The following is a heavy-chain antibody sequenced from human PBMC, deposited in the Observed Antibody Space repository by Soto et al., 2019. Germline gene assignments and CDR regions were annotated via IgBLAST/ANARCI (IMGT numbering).Heavy chain of an antibody. CDR1: GFSFRNYG. CDR3: ARGLGSGAHHSGLDV. J-gene: IGHJ3*01. Sequence: QEQLVESGGGVVQPGSSLRLSCAASGFSFRNYGIHWVRQPPGKGLDWVAVIWYDGRKRYYADSVRGRFTISRDNSGNTVHLQVERLRAEDTAVYYCARGLGSGAHHSGLDVWGQGKTVVVS. D-gene: IGHD2-15*01. CDR2: IWYDGRKR. V-gene: IGHV3-33*01.